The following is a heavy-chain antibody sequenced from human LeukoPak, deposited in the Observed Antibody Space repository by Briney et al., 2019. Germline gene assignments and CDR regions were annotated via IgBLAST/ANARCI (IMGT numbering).Heavy chain of an antibody. V-gene: IGHV3-21*01. D-gene: IGHD4-11*01. CDR1: GFTFSSYS. J-gene: IGHJ4*02. Sequence: GGSLRLSCAASGFTFSSYSMNWVRQAPGKGLEWVSSISSSSSYIYYADSVKGRFTISRDSAKNSLYLQMNSLRAEDTAVYYCARESTVDYFDYWGQGTLVTVSS. CDR2: ISSSSSYI. CDR3: ARESTVDYFDY.